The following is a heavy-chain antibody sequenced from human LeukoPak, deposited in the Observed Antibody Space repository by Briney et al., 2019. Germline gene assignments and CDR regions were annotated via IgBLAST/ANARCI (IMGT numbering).Heavy chain of an antibody. J-gene: IGHJ4*02. CDR3: AKEGARAAPY. V-gene: IGHV3-21*01. CDR1: GFTFSSYS. Sequence: GGSLRLSCAASGFTFSSYSMNWVRQAPGKGLEWVSAISSSSSYIYYADSVKGRFTISRDNARNSLYLQMNSLRAEDTAMYYCAKEGARAAPYRGPGNLVTVSS. CDR2: ISSSSSYI.